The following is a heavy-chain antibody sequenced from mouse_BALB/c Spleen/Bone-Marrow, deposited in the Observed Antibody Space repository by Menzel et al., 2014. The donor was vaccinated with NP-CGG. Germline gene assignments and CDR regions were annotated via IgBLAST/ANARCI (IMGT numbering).Heavy chain of an antibody. J-gene: IGHJ3*01. V-gene: IGHV1S81*02. CDR2: INHSNGYT. CDR3: TREGAY. Sequence: VQLQQSGAELVKPGASVKLSCKASGYTFTSYYMYWVKQRPGQGLEWIGEINHSNGYTNFNEKFKSKATLTVDKSSCTAYMQLSSLTSEDSAVYYCTREGAYWGQGTLVTVSA. CDR1: GYTFTSYY.